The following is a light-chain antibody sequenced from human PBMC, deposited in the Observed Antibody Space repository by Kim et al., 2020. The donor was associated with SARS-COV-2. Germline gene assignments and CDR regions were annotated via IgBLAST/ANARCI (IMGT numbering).Light chain of an antibody. CDR3: LLSYTGAWV. CDR2: DIT. CDR1: NGTVTTDHN. Sequence: QAAVAQEPSLTVSAGGTVTFTCASSNGTVTTDHNPYWFQQNPGQVPRTLIYDITNKPSWTPARFSGSLLGDKAALTLSGAQPEDEGDYYCLLSYTGAWVFGGGTKVTVL. V-gene: IGLV7-46*01. J-gene: IGLJ3*02.